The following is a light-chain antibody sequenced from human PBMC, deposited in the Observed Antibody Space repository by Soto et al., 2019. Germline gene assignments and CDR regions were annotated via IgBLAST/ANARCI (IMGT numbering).Light chain of an antibody. CDR2: EVS. V-gene: IGLV2-14*01. CDR3: SSHTSSSTLVV. Sequence: QSALTQPASVSGSPGQSITISCTGTSSDVGGYNYVSWYQQYPGKAPKLMIYEVSYRPSGISNRFSGSKSGNTASLTISGLQAEDEADYYCSSHTSSSTLVVFGGGTKLTVL. CDR1: SSDVGGYNY. J-gene: IGLJ2*01.